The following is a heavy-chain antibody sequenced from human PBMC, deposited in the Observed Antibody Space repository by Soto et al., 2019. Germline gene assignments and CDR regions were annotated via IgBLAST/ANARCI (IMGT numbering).Heavy chain of an antibody. Sequence: NPSETLSLTCTVSGGSISSYYWSWIRQHPEKGLEWIGYIYYSGSTYYNPSLKSRVTISVDTSKNQFSLKLSSVTAADTAVYYCARSGLRYFDWLGSAFDIWGQGTMVT. CDR3: ARSGLRYFDWLGSAFDI. CDR1: GGSISSYY. D-gene: IGHD3-9*01. CDR2: IYYSGST. V-gene: IGHV4-59*06. J-gene: IGHJ3*02.